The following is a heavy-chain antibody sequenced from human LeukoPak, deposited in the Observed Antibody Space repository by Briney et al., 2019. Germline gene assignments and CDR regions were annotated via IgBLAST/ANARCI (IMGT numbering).Heavy chain of an antibody. V-gene: IGHV4-4*07. CDR1: GGSFSGYY. Sequence: SETLSLTCAVYGGSFSGYYWSWIRQPAGKGLEWIGRIYTSGSTNYNPSLKSRVTMSVDTSKNQFSLKLSSVTAADTAVYYCAREGEGYYMDVWGKGTTVTVSS. J-gene: IGHJ6*03. CDR3: AREGEGYYMDV. D-gene: IGHD1-26*01. CDR2: IYTSGST.